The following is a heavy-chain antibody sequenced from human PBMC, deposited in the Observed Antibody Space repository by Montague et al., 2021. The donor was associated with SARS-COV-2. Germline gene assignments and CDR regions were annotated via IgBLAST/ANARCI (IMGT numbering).Heavy chain of an antibody. Sequence: CAISGDSVASNAAARNWIRQSPSSRFEWLGRTYYRSKRYYDYAVXVKSRMTISPDTSKNQFSLQLSSVTPEGRAVYYCARDPRYSLSWSFDYWGQGTLVSVAS. CDR2: TYYRSKRYY. V-gene: IGHV6-1*01. J-gene: IGHJ4*02. CDR3: ARDPRYSLSWSFDY. CDR1: GDSVASNAAA. D-gene: IGHD6-13*01.